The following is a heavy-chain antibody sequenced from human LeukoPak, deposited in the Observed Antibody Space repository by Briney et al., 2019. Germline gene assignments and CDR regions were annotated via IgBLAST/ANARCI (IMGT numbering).Heavy chain of an antibody. V-gene: IGHV3-21*01. CDR1: GFTFSSYS. J-gene: IGHJ4*02. CDR2: ISGSSTYI. D-gene: IGHD3-22*01. CDR3: ARDGPTHYYDSSGYLYYFDY. Sequence: GGSLRLSCAASGFTFSSYSMNWVRQAPGKGLEWVSSISGSSTYIYYADSVKGRFTISRDNAKNSLYLQMNSLRAEDTAVYYCARDGPTHYYDSSGYLYYFDYWGQGTLVTVSS.